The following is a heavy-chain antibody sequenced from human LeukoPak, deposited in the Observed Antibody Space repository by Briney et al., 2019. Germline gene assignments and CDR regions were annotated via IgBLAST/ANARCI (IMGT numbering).Heavy chain of an antibody. D-gene: IGHD2-8*01. J-gene: IGHJ4*02. Sequence: SETLSLTCTVSGGSISSYYWSWIRQPPGKGLEWIGYICYSGSTNYNPSLKSRVTISVDTSKNQFSLKLSSVTAADTAVYYCAREGGYCTNGVCYIGVGYFDYWGQGTLVTVSS. CDR1: GGSISSYY. CDR3: AREGGYCTNGVCYIGVGYFDY. V-gene: IGHV4-59*01. CDR2: ICYSGST.